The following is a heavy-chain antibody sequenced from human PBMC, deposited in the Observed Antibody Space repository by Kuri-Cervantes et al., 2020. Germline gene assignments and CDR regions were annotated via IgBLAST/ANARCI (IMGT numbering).Heavy chain of an antibody. J-gene: IGHJ4*02. Sequence: GGSLRLSCAASGFTFSSYWMNWVRQAPGKGLEWVASIKQDGSEQYYVDSVKGRFSISRDNAKNSLYLQVNNLRAEDTAVYYCARGPLRGVFDYWGQGTLVTVSS. CDR2: IKQDGSEQ. V-gene: IGHV3-7*03. CDR3: ARGPLRGVFDY. CDR1: GFTFSSYW. D-gene: IGHD3-3*01.